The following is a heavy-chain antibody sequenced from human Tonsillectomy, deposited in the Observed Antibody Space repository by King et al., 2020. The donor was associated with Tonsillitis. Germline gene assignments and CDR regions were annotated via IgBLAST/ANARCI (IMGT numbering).Heavy chain of an antibody. CDR3: ARNRAGGGSYHAVDF. V-gene: IGHV3-30-3*01. CDR1: GFTFSTYA. J-gene: IGHJ4*02. Sequence: VQLVESGGGVVQPGRSLRLSCAASGFTFSTYAMHWVRQASGKGLEWVAVISYDGSNKYYADSVQGRFTISRDNSKNTLYLQMNSLRPDDTAVYYCARNRAGGGSYHAVDFWGQGTLVTVSS. CDR2: ISYDGSNK. D-gene: IGHD1-26*01.